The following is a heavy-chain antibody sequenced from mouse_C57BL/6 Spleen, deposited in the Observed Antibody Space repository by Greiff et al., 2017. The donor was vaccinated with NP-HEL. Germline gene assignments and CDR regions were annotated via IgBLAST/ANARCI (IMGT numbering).Heavy chain of an antibody. V-gene: IGHV2-6*03. D-gene: IGHD4-1*01. CDR2: IWSDGST. Sequence: QVQLQQSGPGLVAPSQSLSITCTVSGFSLTSYGVHWVRQPPGKGLEWLVVIWSDGSTTYNSALKSRLSISKDNSKSQVFLKMNSLQTDDTAMYYCARLNWDGEDYAMDYWGQGTSVTVSS. CDR3: ARLNWDGEDYAMDY. CDR1: GFSLTSYG. J-gene: IGHJ4*01.